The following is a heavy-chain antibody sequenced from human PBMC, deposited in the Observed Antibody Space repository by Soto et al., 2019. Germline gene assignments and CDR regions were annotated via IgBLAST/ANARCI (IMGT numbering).Heavy chain of an antibody. CDR1: SVSITSSNW. Sequence: LDTLSLTRDVPSVSITSSNWWTWLRQPPGKGLEWLGKSSHRGSVNSNATLRSRVTISVDKPKNQLSLKLMSVTAADTAVYYGARDYDGFGEWGQGILVT. D-gene: IGHD3-16*01. V-gene: IGHV4-4*02. CDR3: ARDYDGFGE. CDR2: SSHRGSV. J-gene: IGHJ4*02.